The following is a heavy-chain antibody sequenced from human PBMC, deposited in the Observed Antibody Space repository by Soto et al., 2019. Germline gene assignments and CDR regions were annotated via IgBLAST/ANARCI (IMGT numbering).Heavy chain of an antibody. V-gene: IGHV4-31*11. CDR3: ARLGAYYQSLDT. CDR2: IYNSGTT. J-gene: IGHJ5*02. Sequence: PSDSLSISCAVSGGSITRGGYYWSWIRKHPGKGLEWIGYIYNSGTTYYNPSLKSRVTISVDTSKSQVSLRLSSVTAADTAVYNCARLGAYYQSLDTWGPGTLVTVSS. D-gene: IGHD2-21*01. CDR1: GGSITRGGYY.